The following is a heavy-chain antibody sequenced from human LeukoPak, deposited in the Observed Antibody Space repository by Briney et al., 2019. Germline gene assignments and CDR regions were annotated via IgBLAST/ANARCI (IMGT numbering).Heavy chain of an antibody. V-gene: IGHV3-21*01. J-gene: IGHJ6*03. CDR3: ARDGPWATGFPSYYYYYMDV. CDR1: GFTFSSYS. D-gene: IGHD3-9*01. Sequence: PGGSLRLSCAASGFTFSSYSMNWVRQAPGKGLEWVSSISSSSSYIYYADSVKGRFTISRDNAKNSLYLQMNSLRAEDTAVYYCARDGPWATGFPSYYYYYMDVWGKGTTVTVSS. CDR2: ISSSSSYI.